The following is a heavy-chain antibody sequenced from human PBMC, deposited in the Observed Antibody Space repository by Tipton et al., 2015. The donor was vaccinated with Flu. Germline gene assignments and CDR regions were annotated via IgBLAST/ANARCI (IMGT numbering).Heavy chain of an antibody. J-gene: IGHJ3*02. D-gene: IGHD4-23*01. CDR1: DDSISSGRYY. Sequence: TLSLTCTVSDDSISSGRYYWGWIRQPPGKGLEWIANLYYSGSTYYNPSLKSRVTISMDTSKSHFFLRLTSVTAADAAVYYCARDAGDFGGNPLAFDIWGQGIMVTVSS. CDR2: LYYSGST. V-gene: IGHV4-39*07. CDR3: ARDAGDFGGNPLAFDI.